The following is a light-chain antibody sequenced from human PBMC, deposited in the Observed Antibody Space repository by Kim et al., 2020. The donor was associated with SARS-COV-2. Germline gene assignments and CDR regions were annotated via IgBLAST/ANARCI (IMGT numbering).Light chain of an antibody. J-gene: IGLJ3*02. Sequence: QSVVTQPPSASGTPGQSVTISCSGSSSNIGSKYVYWYQQLPGTAPKLLIYRNFQRPSGVPDRFSGSKSGTSASLDISGLRSEDEAAYYCAAWDDSLSGVVFGGGTQLTVL. V-gene: IGLV1-47*01. CDR1: SSNIGSKY. CDR2: RNF. CDR3: AAWDDSLSGVV.